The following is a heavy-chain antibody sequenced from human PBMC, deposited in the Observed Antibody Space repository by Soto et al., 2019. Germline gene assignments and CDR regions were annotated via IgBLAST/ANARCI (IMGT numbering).Heavy chain of an antibody. D-gene: IGHD4-17*01. CDR2: ISIDGTKQ. CDR3: AKDLRTPVTATGDY. J-gene: IGHJ4*02. Sequence: QMPLVASGGGVVQPGGSLTLSCAASGLTFSNFVMHWVRQAPGKGLEWVTLISIDGTKQYYADSVKGRFTISRDNSKNTLYLQMNNLRAEDTAIYYCAKDLRTPVTATGDYWGQGTLVTVSS. CDR1: GLTFSNFV. V-gene: IGHV3-30*18.